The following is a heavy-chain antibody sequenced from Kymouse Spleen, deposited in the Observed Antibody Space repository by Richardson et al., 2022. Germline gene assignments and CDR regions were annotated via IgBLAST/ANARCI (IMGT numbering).Heavy chain of an antibody. Sequence: EVQLVESGGGLVQPGRSLRLSCAASGFTFDDYAMHWVRQAPGKGLEWVSGISWNSGSIGYADSVKGRFTISRDNAKNSLYLQMNSLRAEDTALYYCAKDKAAAGREYFQHWGQGTLVTVSS. CDR1: GFTFDDYA. J-gene: IGHJ1*01. D-gene: IGHD6-13*01. V-gene: IGHV3-9*01. CDR3: AKDKAAAGREYFQH. CDR2: ISWNSGSI.